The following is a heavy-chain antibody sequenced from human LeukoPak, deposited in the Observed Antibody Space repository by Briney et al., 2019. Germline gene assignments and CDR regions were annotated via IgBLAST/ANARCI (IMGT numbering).Heavy chain of an antibody. V-gene: IGHV4-59*08. D-gene: IGHD3-16*02. J-gene: IGHJ4*02. Sequence: SETLSLTCTVSGGSISSYYWSWIRQPPGKGLEWIGYIYYSGSTNYNPSLKSRVTISADTSKNQFSLKLSSVTAADTAVYYCARLRGYVWGSYRYLFDYWGQGTLVTVSS. CDR2: IYYSGST. CDR3: ARLRGYVWGSYRYLFDY. CDR1: GGSISSYY.